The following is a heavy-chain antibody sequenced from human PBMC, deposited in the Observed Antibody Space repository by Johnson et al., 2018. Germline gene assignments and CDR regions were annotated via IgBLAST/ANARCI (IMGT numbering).Heavy chain of an antibody. D-gene: IGHD6-6*01. CDR3: ARDRIAALDAFGI. CDR2: ISYDGGKI. Sequence: QVQLVESGGGAVQPGRSLRLSCAASGFTFRNYAMHWVRQAPGKGLEWVTVISYDGGKIYYADSVKGRFTISRDNAKNSLYLQMNSLRAEDTAVYYCARDRIAALDAFGIWGQGTMVTVSS. J-gene: IGHJ3*02. CDR1: GFTFRNYA. V-gene: IGHV3-30*04.